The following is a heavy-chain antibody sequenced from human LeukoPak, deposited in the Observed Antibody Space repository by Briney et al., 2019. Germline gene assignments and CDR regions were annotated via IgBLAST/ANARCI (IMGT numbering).Heavy chain of an antibody. D-gene: IGHD2-2*01. CDR3: ARGSLYCSSTSCYLDY. CDR2: ISSSGSTI. CDR1: GFTFSSYE. J-gene: IGHJ4*02. Sequence: GGSLRLSCAASGFTFSSYEMSWVRQAPGKGLEWVSYISSSGSTIYYADSVKGRFTISRDNAKNSLYLQMNSLRAGDTAVYYCARGSLYCSSTSCYLDYWGQGTLVTVSS. V-gene: IGHV3-48*03.